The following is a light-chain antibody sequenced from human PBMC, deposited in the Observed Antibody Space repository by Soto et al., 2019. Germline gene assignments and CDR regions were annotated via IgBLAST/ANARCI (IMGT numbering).Light chain of an antibody. CDR2: TTS. CDR1: QNIIIY. J-gene: IGKJ2*01. CDR3: QQSYTTSYT. Sequence: DIQMTQSLSCLSASVGDRVIITCRASQNIIIYLNWYQQKPGKAPNLLIYTTSNLQSGVPSRFSGSGSGTDLTLTISSLQPEDFATYYYQQSYTTSYTFGQGTKLEIK. V-gene: IGKV1-39*01.